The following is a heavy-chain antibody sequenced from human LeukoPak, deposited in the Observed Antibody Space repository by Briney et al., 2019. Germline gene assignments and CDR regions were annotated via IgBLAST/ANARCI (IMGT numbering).Heavy chain of an antibody. D-gene: IGHD4-11*01. Sequence: ASVKVSCKASGYTFTDYYLHWVRQAPGQGLEWMGWINPNSGGTNYAQNFQGRVTMTRDTSISTAYMELSRLRSDDTAVYYCAKNDDYRPWYWGQGTLVTVSS. CDR1: GYTFTDYY. J-gene: IGHJ4*02. CDR2: INPNSGGT. V-gene: IGHV1-2*02. CDR3: AKNDDYRPWY.